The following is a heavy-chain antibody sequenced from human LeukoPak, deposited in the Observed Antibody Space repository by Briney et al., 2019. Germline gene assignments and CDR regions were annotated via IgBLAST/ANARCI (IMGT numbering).Heavy chain of an antibody. CDR3: AKTPIIGQGWLRGSFDY. J-gene: IGHJ4*02. Sequence: GGSLRLSCAASGFTFSSYGMHWVRQAPGKGLEWVAFIRYDGSNKYYADSVKGRFTISRDNSKNTPYLQMNSLRAEDTAVYHCAKTPIIGQGWLRGSFDYWGQGTLVTVSS. CDR1: GFTFSSYG. CDR2: IRYDGSNK. V-gene: IGHV3-30*02. D-gene: IGHD5-12*01.